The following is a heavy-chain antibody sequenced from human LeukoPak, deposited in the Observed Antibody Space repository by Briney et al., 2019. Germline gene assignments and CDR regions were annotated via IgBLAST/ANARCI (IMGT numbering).Heavy chain of an antibody. Sequence: GASVKVSCKASGGTFSSYAISWVRQAPGKGLEWMGGFDPEDGETIYAQKFQGRVTMTEDTSTDTAYMELSSLRSEDTAVYYCATNYYGSGSYYRNLGAFDIWGQGAMVTVSS. CDR3: ATNYYGSGSYYRNLGAFDI. V-gene: IGHV1-24*01. CDR1: GGTFSSYA. D-gene: IGHD3-10*01. J-gene: IGHJ3*02. CDR2: FDPEDGET.